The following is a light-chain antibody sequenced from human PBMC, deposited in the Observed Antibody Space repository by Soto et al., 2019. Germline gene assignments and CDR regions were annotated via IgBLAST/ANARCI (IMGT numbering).Light chain of an antibody. CDR1: SSDVGSYNR. CDR2: EVS. V-gene: IGLV2-18*02. J-gene: IGLJ2*01. CDR3: SSFTSDSTVV. Sequence: QSALTQPPSVSGSPGQSVTISCTGTSSDVGSYNRVSWYQQSPGTTPKLMIYEVSNRPSGVPDRFSGSKSGNTASLTISGLQAEDEADYYCSSFTSDSTVVFGGGTKLTVL.